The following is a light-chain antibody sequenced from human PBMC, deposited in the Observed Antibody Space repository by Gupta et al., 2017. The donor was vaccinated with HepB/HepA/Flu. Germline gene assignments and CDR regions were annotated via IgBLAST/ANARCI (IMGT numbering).Light chain of an antibody. V-gene: IGKV2-30*02. CDR2: RGS. Sequence: VVMTQSTVSLPVTLGQPSSISCSASQRRGHRDGNKYLYWFQQRPGQSPRRLIYRGSNRDSGVPDRFSGSGSGTDFTLRISRGDAEDVGVYYCMQAIHCPWTFGQGTKVEIK. J-gene: IGKJ1*01. CDR3: MQAIHCPWT. CDR1: QRRGHRDGNKY.